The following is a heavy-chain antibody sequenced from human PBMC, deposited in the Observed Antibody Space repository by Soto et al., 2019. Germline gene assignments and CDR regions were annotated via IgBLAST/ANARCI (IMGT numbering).Heavy chain of an antibody. CDR3: ARVRGSYYYGMDV. J-gene: IGHJ6*02. D-gene: IGHD3-16*01. Sequence: QVQLVESGGGLVKPGGSLRLSCAASGFIFSDYYMSWIRQAPGKGLEWVSDISSSSSYTNYADSVKGRFTISRDNAKNSLYLQMNSLRADDTALYYCARVRGSYYYGMDVWGQGTTVTVSS. CDR2: ISSSSSYT. CDR1: GFIFSDYY. V-gene: IGHV3-11*05.